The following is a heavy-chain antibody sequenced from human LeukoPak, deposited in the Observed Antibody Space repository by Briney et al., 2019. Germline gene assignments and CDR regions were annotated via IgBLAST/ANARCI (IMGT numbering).Heavy chain of an antibody. D-gene: IGHD4-17*01. CDR2: IGSSSSYI. CDR3: ARDYGDYVFLDAFDI. Sequence: GGSLRLSCAASGFTFSSYSMNWVRQAPGKGLEWVSSIGSSSSYIYYADSVKGRFTISRDNAKNSLYLQMNSLRAEDTAVYYCARDYGDYVFLDAFDIWGQGTMVTVSS. CDR1: GFTFSSYS. V-gene: IGHV3-21*01. J-gene: IGHJ3*02.